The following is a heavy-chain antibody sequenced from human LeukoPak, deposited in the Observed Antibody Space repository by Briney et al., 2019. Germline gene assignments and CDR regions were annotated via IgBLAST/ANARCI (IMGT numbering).Heavy chain of an antibody. J-gene: IGHJ4*02. CDR1: GGSFSGYY. Sequence: TPSETLSLTCAVYGGSFSGYYWSWIRQPPGKGLEWIGEINHSGSTNYNPSLKSRVTISVDTSKNQFSLKLSSVTAADTAVYYCARGQGPDYWGQGTLVTVSS. CDR3: ARGQGPDY. CDR2: INHSGST. V-gene: IGHV4-34*01.